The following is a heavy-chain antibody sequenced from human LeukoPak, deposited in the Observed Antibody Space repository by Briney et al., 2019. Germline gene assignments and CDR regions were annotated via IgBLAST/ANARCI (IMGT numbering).Heavy chain of an antibody. CDR3: AKVLPLTFYYMDV. CDR2: VRYGGIDK. J-gene: IGHJ6*03. V-gene: IGHV3-30*02. Sequence: GGSLRLSCAASGVTFATYGMHWVRQAPGKGLEWVAFVRYGGIDKYYGDSVKGRFTISRDNSKNTLYLQMNSLRVEDTAVYFCAKVLPLTFYYMDVWGQGTTVTVS. CDR1: GVTFATYG. D-gene: IGHD4/OR15-4a*01.